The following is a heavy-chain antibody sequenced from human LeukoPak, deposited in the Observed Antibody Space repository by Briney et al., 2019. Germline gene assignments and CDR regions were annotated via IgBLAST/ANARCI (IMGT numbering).Heavy chain of an antibody. V-gene: IGHV3-13*01. D-gene: IGHD5-12*01. J-gene: IGHJ3*02. CDR1: GFTFSSYD. Sequence: GGSLRLSCAASGFTFSSYDMHWVRQATGKGLEWVSAIGTAGDTYYPGSVKGRFTISRENAKNSLYLQMNRLRAGDTAVYYCARRGYDYGRAFDIWGQGTMVTVSS. CDR3: ARRGYDYGRAFDI. CDR2: IGTAGDT.